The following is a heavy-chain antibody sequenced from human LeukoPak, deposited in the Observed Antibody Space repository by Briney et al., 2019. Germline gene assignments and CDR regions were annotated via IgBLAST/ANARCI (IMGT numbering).Heavy chain of an antibody. CDR3: ARDRSNYVSGCDY. V-gene: IGHV3-30-3*01. D-gene: IGHD4-11*01. CDR2: ISYDGSNK. J-gene: IGHJ4*02. Sequence: GRSLRLSCAASGFTFSSYAMHWVRQAPGKGLEWVAVISYDGSNKYYADSVKGRFTISRDNSKNTLYLQMNSLRAEDTAVYYCARDRSNYVSGCDYWGQGTLVTVSS. CDR1: GFTFSSYA.